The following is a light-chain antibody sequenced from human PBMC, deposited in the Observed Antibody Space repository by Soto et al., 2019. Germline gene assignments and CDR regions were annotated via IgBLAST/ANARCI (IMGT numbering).Light chain of an antibody. V-gene: IGKV3-15*01. CDR2: GAS. Sequence: EIVMTQSPATLSVSPGERATLSCRASQSVSRDLAWYQQKSGQAPRLLIYGASTRATGIPARFSGSGSGTEFTLTISSLQSEDFAVYYCQHYNNWPLTFGGGTKVEIK. CDR3: QHYNNWPLT. CDR1: QSVSRD. J-gene: IGKJ4*01.